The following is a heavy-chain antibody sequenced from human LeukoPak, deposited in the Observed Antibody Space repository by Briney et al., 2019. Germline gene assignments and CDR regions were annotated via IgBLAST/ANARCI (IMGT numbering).Heavy chain of an antibody. V-gene: IGHV3-23*01. Sequence: PGGSLRLSCAASGFTFSSYAMSWVRQAPGKGLEWVSAISGSSGSTYYADSVKGRFAISRDNSKNTLYLQMNSLRAEDTAVYYCAKGFGGYCSSTSCPSDLWGQGTLVTVSS. J-gene: IGHJ5*02. CDR3: AKGFGGYCSSTSCPSDL. CDR1: GFTFSSYA. CDR2: ISGSSGST. D-gene: IGHD2-2*01.